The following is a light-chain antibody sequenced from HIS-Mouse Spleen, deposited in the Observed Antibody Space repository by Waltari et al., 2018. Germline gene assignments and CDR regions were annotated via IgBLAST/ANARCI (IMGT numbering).Light chain of an antibody. Sequence: EIVLTQSPGTMSLSPGERDTLPCRASQSVSSSYLAWYQQKPGQAPRLLIYGASSRATGIPDRFSGSGSGTDFTLTISRLEPEDFAVYYCQQYGSSPPITFGQGTRLEIK. V-gene: IGKV3-20*01. J-gene: IGKJ5*01. CDR1: QSVSSSY. CDR2: GAS. CDR3: QQYGSSPPIT.